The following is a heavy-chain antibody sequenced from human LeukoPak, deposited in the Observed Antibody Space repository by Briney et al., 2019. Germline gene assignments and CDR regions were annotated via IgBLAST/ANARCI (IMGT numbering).Heavy chain of an antibody. Sequence: PSETLSLTCTVSGDSISSSPYYWGWIRQPPGKGLEWIGSISNSWSTYSNPSLKSRLTISLDTSKNYFSLKLSSVTAADTAVYYCARAPFYGSNSRGAFEIWGQGTMVTVSS. CDR1: GDSISSSPYY. D-gene: IGHD4-23*01. V-gene: IGHV4-39*07. CDR3: ARAPFYGSNSRGAFEI. J-gene: IGHJ3*02. CDR2: ISNSWST.